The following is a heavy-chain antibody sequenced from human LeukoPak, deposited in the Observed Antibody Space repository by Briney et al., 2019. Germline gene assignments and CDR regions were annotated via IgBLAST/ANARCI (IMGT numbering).Heavy chain of an antibody. V-gene: IGHV4-59*13. Sequence: SETLSLTCTVSGASISSSYWSWIRQSPGKGLEWIGYINYNGSTNYNPSLNSRVTMSVDTSKNQFSLRLSSVTAADTAVYYCARGYFDSSGYSNPFDLWGQGALVTVSS. D-gene: IGHD3-22*01. J-gene: IGHJ4*02. CDR3: ARGYFDSSGYSNPFDL. CDR2: INYNGST. CDR1: GASISSSY.